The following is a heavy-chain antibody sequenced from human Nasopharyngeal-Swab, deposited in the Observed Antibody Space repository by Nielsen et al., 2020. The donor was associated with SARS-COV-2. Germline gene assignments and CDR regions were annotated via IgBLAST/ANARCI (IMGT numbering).Heavy chain of an antibody. CDR1: GYRFTDYW. Sequence: GESLKISCATSGYRFTDYWIAWVRQAPGKGLECMGTIFPGDSDTRYNPSFEGRVTISVDQSITTAYLHWTSLKASDTAKYYCAIGAAVGTLFHGMDVWGQGTMVTVSS. D-gene: IGHD1-26*01. CDR3: AIGAAVGTLFHGMDV. CDR2: IFPGDSDT. J-gene: IGHJ6*02. V-gene: IGHV5-51*01.